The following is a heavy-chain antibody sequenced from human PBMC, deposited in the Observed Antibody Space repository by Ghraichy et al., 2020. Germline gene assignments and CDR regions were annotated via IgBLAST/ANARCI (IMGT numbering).Heavy chain of an antibody. Sequence: SETLSLTCTVSGGSISSSSYYWGWIRQPPGKGLEWIGSIYYSGSTYYNPSLKSRVTISVDTSKNQFSLKLSSVTAADTAVYYCAPIGSGSYYIAKPKYGMDVWGQGTTVTVSS. V-gene: IGHV4-39*01. CDR3: APIGSGSYYIAKPKYGMDV. J-gene: IGHJ6*02. CDR2: IYYSGST. D-gene: IGHD3-10*01. CDR1: GGSISSSSYY.